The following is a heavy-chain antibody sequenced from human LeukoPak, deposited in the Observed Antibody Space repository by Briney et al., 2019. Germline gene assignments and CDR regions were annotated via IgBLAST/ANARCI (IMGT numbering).Heavy chain of an antibody. CDR3: TRGQSYCGADCYSD. D-gene: IGHD2-21*02. Sequence: WVRQPXXXXLEGVSVMYTGGGRYYGDSVKGRFTISRDNSKNTVFLQMNSLRVEDTALYYCTRGQSYCGADCYSDWGQGTLVTVSS. J-gene: IGHJ4*02. V-gene: IGHV3-66*01. CDR2: MYTGGGR.